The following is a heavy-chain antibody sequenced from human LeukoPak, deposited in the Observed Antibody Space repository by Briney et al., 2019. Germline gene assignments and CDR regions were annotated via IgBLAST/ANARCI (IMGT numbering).Heavy chain of an antibody. Sequence: GGSLRLTCAASGFTFSSYAMSWVRQAPGKGLEWVSAISGSGGSTYYADSVKGRFAISRDNSKNTLDLQMNSLRAEDTAVYYCAKDLNTCVFDYWGQGTLVTVSS. CDR1: GFTFSSYA. V-gene: IGHV3-23*01. CDR2: ISGSGGST. CDR3: AKDLNTCVFDY. J-gene: IGHJ4*02. D-gene: IGHD3-16*01.